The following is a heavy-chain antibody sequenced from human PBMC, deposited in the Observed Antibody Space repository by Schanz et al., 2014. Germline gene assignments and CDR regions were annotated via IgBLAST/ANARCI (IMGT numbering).Heavy chain of an antibody. J-gene: IGHJ1*01. V-gene: IGHV1-18*01. CDR3: AGATYSSSWYGGSEYFQH. CDR1: GYTLTGFG. CDR2: ISDYNADT. D-gene: IGHD6-13*01. Sequence: QVQLVQSGAEVKKPGASVKVSCKASGYTLTGFGVSWVRQAPGQGREWMGWISDYNADTKYAQKVQGRVTMTTDTSTSTAYMELRSLRSDDTAVYYCAGATYSSSWYGGSEYFQHWGQGTLVTVSS.